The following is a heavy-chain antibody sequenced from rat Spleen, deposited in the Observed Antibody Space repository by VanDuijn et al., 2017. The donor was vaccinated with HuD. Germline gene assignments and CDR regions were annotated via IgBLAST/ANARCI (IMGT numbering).Heavy chain of an antibody. Sequence: QVQLKESGPGLVQPSQTLSLTCTVSGFSLTDCSVHWVRQPPGKGLEWMGRMRYDGDTYYNSALKSRLSISRDTSKSQVFLKMNSLQTDDTGTYYCTIHPRYWGQGVMVTVSS. CDR3: TIHPRY. D-gene: IGHD3-1*01. CDR1: GFSLTDCS. V-gene: IGHV2S30*01. CDR2: MRYDGDT. J-gene: IGHJ2*01.